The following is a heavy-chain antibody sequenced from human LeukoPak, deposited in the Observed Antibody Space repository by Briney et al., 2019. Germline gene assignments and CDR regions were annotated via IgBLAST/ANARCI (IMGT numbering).Heavy chain of an antibody. V-gene: IGHV1-46*01. CDR2: INPSGGST. CDR3: ARQKDIAVAGTGMDV. J-gene: IGHJ6*04. D-gene: IGHD6-19*01. Sequence: ASVKVSCKASGYTFTSYYMHWVRQAPGQGLEWMGIINPSGGSTSYAQEFQGRVTMTRDMSTSTVYMELSSLRSEDTAVYYCARQKDIAVAGTGMDVWGKGTTVTVSS. CDR1: GYTFTSYY.